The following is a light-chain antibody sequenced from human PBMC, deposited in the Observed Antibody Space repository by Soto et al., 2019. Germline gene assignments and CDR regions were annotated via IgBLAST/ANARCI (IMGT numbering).Light chain of an antibody. Sequence: QSALTQPASVSGSPGQSITISCTGTSSDVGGYNYVSWYQHHPGKAPKLVIYEVSNRPSGVPDRISGSKSGTSASLAISGLRSEDEADYYCAAWDDRLSGLVFGRGTKLTVL. V-gene: IGLV2-14*01. CDR1: SSDVGGYNY. CDR3: AAWDDRLSGLV. CDR2: EVS. J-gene: IGLJ2*01.